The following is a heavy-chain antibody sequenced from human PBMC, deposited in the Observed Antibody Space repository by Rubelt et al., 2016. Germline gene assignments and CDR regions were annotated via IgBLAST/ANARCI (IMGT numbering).Heavy chain of an antibody. V-gene: IGHV3-66*01. CDR3: ARDLLF. CDR1: GFTFSSYA. J-gene: IGHJ4*02. D-gene: IGHD2-15*01. Sequence: EVQLVESGGGLVKPGGSLRLSCAASGFTFSSYAMSWVRQAPGKGLEWVSIISGGGRTYYADSVKGRFTISGDNFENTMYLQRNSLGTEDTAVYYCARDLLFGGQGTLVTVSS. CDR2: ISGGGRT.